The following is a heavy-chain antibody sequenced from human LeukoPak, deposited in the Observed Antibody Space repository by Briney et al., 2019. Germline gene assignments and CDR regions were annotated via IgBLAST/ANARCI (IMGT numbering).Heavy chain of an antibody. CDR1: DGSISPYP. D-gene: IGHD3-10*01. Sequence: SETLSLTCTVSDGSISPYPWSWIRQPPGKGLEWIGYIYASGNSNYNPSLKSRVTISLATSNNQFSLKLSSVTAADTAVYYCARHPTSYYGSVPYTSSYFYIDVWGKGTTVTVSS. CDR2: IYASGNS. J-gene: IGHJ6*03. CDR3: ARHPTSYYGSVPYTSSYFYIDV. V-gene: IGHV4-4*09.